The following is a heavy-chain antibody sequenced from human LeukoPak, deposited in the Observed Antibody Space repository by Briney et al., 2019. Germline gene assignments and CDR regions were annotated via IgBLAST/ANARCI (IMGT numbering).Heavy chain of an antibody. CDR3: GKDWKVDY. V-gene: IGHV3-23*01. J-gene: IGHJ4*02. CDR1: GFTLNNYA. D-gene: IGHD1-1*01. Sequence: GGSLRLSCAASGFTLNNYAMTWVRQPPGKGLEWVSAIGDNGGDKKYAASVKGRLTISRDNSKNTLYLQMNSLRVEDTAIYYCGKDWKVDYWGQGTLVTVSS. CDR2: IGDNGGDK.